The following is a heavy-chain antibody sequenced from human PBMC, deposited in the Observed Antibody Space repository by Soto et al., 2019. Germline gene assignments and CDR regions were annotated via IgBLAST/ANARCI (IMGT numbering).Heavy chain of an antibody. V-gene: IGHV3-30-3*01. Sequence: PGGSLRLSCAASGFTFSLYALHWVRKAPGKGLEWVAVISDDGNTKYFADSVKGRFTISRDTSRSTLYLQMSSLRPEDTAVYYCARDPGGYPLGIFNIWGQGTLVTVS. CDR1: GFTFSLYA. CDR2: ISDDGNTK. J-gene: IGHJ3*02. D-gene: IGHD2-8*02. CDR3: ARDPGGYPLGIFNI.